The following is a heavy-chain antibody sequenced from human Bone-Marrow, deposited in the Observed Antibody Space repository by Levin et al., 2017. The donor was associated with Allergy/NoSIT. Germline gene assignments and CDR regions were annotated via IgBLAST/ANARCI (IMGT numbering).Heavy chain of an antibody. CDR1: GASIRHFY. CDR3: AVGMTGQFYIYMDV. Sequence: PSETLSLTCIVSGASIRHFYWSWIRQPPGKGLEWIGYIYGSGRTNYNPSLKSRATISIDTSKNQFSLKVNSVTAADTAVYYCAVGMTGQFYIYMDVWGKGTTVTVSS. CDR2: IYGSGRT. V-gene: IGHV4-59*01. D-gene: IGHD3-9*01. J-gene: IGHJ6*03.